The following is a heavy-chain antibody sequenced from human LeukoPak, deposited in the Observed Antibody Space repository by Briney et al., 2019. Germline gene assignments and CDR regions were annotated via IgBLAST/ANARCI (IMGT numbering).Heavy chain of an antibody. V-gene: IGHV3-21*01. CDR3: AKDGGYCSGGSCYSTLIDY. CDR2: ISSSSSYI. CDR1: GFTFSSYS. D-gene: IGHD2-15*01. J-gene: IGHJ4*02. Sequence: GGSLRLSCAASGFTFSSYSMNWVRQAPGKGLEWVSSISSSSSYIYYADSVKGRFTISRDNAKNSLYLQMNSLRAEDTAVYYCAKDGGYCSGGSCYSTLIDYWGQGTLVTVSS.